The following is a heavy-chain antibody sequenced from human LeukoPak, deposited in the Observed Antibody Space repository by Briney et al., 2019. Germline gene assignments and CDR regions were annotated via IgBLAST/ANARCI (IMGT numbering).Heavy chain of an antibody. CDR1: GGTFSSYA. Sequence: PEASVKVSCKASGGTFSSYAISWVRQAPGQGLEWMGGIIPIFGTANYAQKFQGRVTITADKSTSTAYMELSSLRSEDTAVYYCARGRMTTVFFGLAGDYYYYMDVWGKGTTVTVSS. V-gene: IGHV1-69*06. J-gene: IGHJ6*03. D-gene: IGHD4-17*01. CDR3: ARGRMTTVFFGLAGDYYYYMDV. CDR2: IIPIFGTA.